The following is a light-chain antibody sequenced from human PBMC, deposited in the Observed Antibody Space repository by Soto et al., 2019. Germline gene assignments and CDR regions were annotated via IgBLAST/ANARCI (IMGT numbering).Light chain of an antibody. J-gene: IGKJ1*01. CDR3: QQYYSYPWT. CDR2: AAS. CDR1: QGISSY. Sequence: AIRMTQSPSSLSAATGDRVTSTCRASQGISSYLAWYQQKPGKAPKLLIYAASTLQSEVPSRFSGSGSGTDFTLTISCLQSEDFATYYCQQYYSYPWTCGQGTKGEI. V-gene: IGKV1-8*01.